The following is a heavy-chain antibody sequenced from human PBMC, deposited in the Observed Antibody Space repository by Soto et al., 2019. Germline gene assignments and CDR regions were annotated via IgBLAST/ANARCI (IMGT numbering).Heavy chain of an antibody. D-gene: IGHD2-2*01. V-gene: IGHV4-34*01. Sequence: PSETLSLTCAVYGGSFSGYYWSWIRQPPGKGLEWIGEINHSGSTNYNPSLKSRVTISVDTSKNQFSLKLSSVTAADTAVYYCARIKQGYCSSTSCLNWFDPWGQGTLVTVSS. CDR1: GGSFSGYY. CDR3: ARIKQGYCSSTSCLNWFDP. J-gene: IGHJ5*02. CDR2: INHSGST.